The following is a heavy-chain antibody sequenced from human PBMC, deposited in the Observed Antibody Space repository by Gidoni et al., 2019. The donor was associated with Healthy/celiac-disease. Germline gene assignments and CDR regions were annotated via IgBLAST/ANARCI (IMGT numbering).Heavy chain of an antibody. CDR2: ISGSGGST. J-gene: IGHJ4*02. D-gene: IGHD5-18*01. CDR3: AKDGVQLWFLYYFDY. Sequence: EVQPLESGGVLVQLGGSLRLPCAASGFTFSSYAMSWVRQAPGKGLEWVSAISGSGGSTYYADSVKGRFTISRDNSKNTLYLQMNSLRAEDTAVYYCAKDGVQLWFLYYFDYWGQGTLVTVSS. CDR1: GFTFSSYA. V-gene: IGHV3-23*01.